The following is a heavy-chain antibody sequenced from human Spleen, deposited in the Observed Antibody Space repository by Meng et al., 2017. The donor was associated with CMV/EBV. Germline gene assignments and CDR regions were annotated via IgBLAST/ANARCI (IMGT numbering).Heavy chain of an antibody. D-gene: IGHD2/OR15-2a*01. CDR3: ARVLAIHFDH. Sequence: GGSLRLSCAASGFTFDDYGMSWVRQAPGKGLEWVSGINWDGGSTGYADSVKGRFTISRDNAKNSLYLQMNSLRAEDTAVYYGARVLAIHFDHWGQGTLVTVSS. CDR2: INWDGGST. CDR1: GFTFDDYG. V-gene: IGHV3-20*04. J-gene: IGHJ4*02.